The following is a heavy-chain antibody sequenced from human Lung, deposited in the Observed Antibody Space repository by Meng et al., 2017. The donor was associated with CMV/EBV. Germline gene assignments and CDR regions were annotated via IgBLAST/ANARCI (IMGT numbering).Heavy chain of an antibody. V-gene: IGHV3-53*01. CDR2: IYSGGST. CDR3: ASGYYNFDY. D-gene: IGHD3-22*01. J-gene: IGHJ4*02. CDR1: GFTVSSSY. Sequence: LSLSCAASGFTVSSSYMSGVRQAPGKGMEWVAVIYSGGSTYYADSVKGRFTISRDKSKNTLYLQMNSLRAEDTAVYYCASGYYNFDYWGQGTLVTVSS.